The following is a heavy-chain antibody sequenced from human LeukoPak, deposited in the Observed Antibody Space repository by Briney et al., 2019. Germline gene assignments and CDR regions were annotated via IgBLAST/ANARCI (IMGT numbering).Heavy chain of an antibody. D-gene: IGHD3-10*01. CDR3: ARVDDGSGSYYRAFDI. V-gene: IGHV3-7*01. Sequence: PGGSLRHSCSASGFTFSSYAMTWVRQAPGKGLEWVANIRQDGSEKHYVDSVKGRFTISRDNAKNSLYLQMNSLRAEDTAVYYCARVDDGSGSYYRAFDIWGQGTMVTVSS. CDR1: GFTFSSYA. CDR2: IRQDGSEK. J-gene: IGHJ3*02.